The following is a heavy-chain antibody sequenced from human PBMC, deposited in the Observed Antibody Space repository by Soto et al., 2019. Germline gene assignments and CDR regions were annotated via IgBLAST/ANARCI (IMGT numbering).Heavy chain of an antibody. CDR1: PRSYSRYY. J-gene: IGHJ3*02. V-gene: IGHV4-34*01. CDR3: ARGGRYFDWSSVGGFDI. D-gene: IGHD3-9*01. Sequence: SQTLSFTFSLCPRSYSRYYWTWIRHPPGKGLEWIGEINHSGSTNYNPSLKSRVTISVDTSKNQFSLKLSSVTAADTAVYYCARGGRYFDWSSVGGFDIWGQGTMVS. CDR2: INHSGST.